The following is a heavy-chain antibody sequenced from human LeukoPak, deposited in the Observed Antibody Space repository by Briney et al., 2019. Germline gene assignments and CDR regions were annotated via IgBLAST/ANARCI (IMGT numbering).Heavy chain of an antibody. J-gene: IGHJ5*02. CDR1: GFTFSRYW. CDR2: INPDGSTT. CDR3: VRVLSGSWDWFDP. Sequence: GESLRLSCAASGFTFSRYWIHWVRQAPGKGLEWVSRINPDGSTTTYADSVKGRFTISGDNAKNTVYLQMNSLRAEDTALYHCVRVLSGSWDWFDPWGQGTLVTVSS. V-gene: IGHV3-74*01. D-gene: IGHD3-22*01.